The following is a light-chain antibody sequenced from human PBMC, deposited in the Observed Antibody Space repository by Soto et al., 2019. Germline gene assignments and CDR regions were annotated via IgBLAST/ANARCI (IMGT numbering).Light chain of an antibody. Sequence: HSALTQPASVSASPGQSITISCTGTSSDVGGYNYVSWYQHHPGKAPKLIIYDVSYRPSGVSNRFSGSKSGNTASLTISGLQVEDEADYYCNSFTTSTRYVFGTGTKLTVL. CDR3: NSFTTSTRYV. CDR2: DVS. CDR1: SSDVGGYNY. J-gene: IGLJ1*01. V-gene: IGLV2-14*03.